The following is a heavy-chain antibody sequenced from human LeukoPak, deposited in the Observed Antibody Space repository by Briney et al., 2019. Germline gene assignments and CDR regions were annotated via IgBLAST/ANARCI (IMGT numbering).Heavy chain of an antibody. J-gene: IGHJ4*02. CDR2: ISSSSTI. D-gene: IGHD3/OR15-3a*01. V-gene: IGHV3-48*04. Sequence: GGSLRLSCAASGFTFSSYSMNWVRQAPGKGLEWVSYISSSSTIYYADSVKGRFTISRDNGKNSLYLQMNSLRAEDTAVYYCARDLDYVFDYWGQGTLVTVSS. CDR3: ARDLDYVFDY. CDR1: GFTFSSYS.